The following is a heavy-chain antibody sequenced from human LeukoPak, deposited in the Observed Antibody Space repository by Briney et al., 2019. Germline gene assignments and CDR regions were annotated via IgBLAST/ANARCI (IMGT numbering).Heavy chain of an antibody. Sequence: PGGSLRLSCAVSGFSVTNNYMSWVRQAPGKGLEWVSVFYVGGATYYADSVKGRFTISRDNSKNTLYLQMNSLRAEDTAVYYCAKRWGENYGHFDYWGQGTLVTVSS. CDR1: GFSVTNNY. CDR2: FYVGGAT. J-gene: IGHJ4*02. V-gene: IGHV3-53*01. CDR3: AKRWGENYGHFDY. D-gene: IGHD4-17*01.